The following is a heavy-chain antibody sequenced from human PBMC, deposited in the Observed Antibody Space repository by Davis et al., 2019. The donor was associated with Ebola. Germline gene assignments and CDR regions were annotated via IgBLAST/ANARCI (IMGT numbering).Heavy chain of an antibody. V-gene: IGHV3-11*06. CDR3: ARDLLDYGGVFDS. CDR1: GFTFSDYY. D-gene: IGHD4/OR15-4a*01. J-gene: IGHJ4*02. Sequence: GESLKISCAASGFTFSDYYMSWIRQAPGKGLEWVSYISTSSSYTSYADSVKGRFSISRDNAKTSLYLQMNSLRAEDTAVYYCARDLLDYGGVFDSWGQGTLVTVSS. CDR2: ISTSSSYT.